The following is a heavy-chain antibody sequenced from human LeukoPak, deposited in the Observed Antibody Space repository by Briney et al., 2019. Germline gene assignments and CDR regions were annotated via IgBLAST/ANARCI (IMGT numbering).Heavy chain of an antibody. CDR1: GFTV. CDR2: IYGGDST. CDR3: VRESRGSSWSYYFDS. V-gene: IGHV3-53*01. D-gene: IGHD6-13*01. J-gene: IGHJ4*02. Sequence: GESLKISCAAPGFTVMSWVRQAPGKGLEWVSVIYGGDSTNYADSVKGRFTISRDNSKSTLYLQMNSLRVEDTAVYYCVRESRGSSWSYYFDSWGQGTLVTVSS.